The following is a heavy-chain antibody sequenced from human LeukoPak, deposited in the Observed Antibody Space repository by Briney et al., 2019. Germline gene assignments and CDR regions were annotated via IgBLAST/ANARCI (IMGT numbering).Heavy chain of an antibody. CDR1: GFAFSDYY. J-gene: IGHJ4*02. CDR2: ISSNSRYT. V-gene: IGHV3-11*06. Sequence: GGSLLLSCAASGFAFSDYYMTWIRQAPGKGLEWISYISSNSRYTNYADSVKGRFTISRDNAKNSLYLQMNRLRAEDTAVYYCARDRFHSNGWYWYVDYWGQGTLVTVSS. CDR3: ARDRFHSNGWYWYVDY. D-gene: IGHD6-19*01.